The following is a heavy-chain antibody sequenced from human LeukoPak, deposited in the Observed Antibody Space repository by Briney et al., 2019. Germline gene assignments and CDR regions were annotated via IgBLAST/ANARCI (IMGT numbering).Heavy chain of an antibody. D-gene: IGHD5-12*01. J-gene: IGHJ4*02. CDR3: ARVSGYSGYDYGEGYFDY. CDR1: GFTFSSYE. CDR2: ISSSGSTI. Sequence: GGSLRLSCAASGFTFSSYEMNWVRQAPGKGLEWASYISSSGSTIYYADSVKGRFTISRDNAKNSLYLQVNSLRAEDTAVYYCARVSGYSGYDYGEGYFDYWGQGTLVTVSS. V-gene: IGHV3-48*03.